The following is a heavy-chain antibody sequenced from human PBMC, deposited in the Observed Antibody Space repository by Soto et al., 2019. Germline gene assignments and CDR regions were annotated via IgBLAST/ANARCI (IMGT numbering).Heavy chain of an antibody. D-gene: IGHD3-22*01. Sequence: GASVKVSCKASGFTFTSSAVQWVRQARGQRLEWIGWIVVGSGNTNYAQKFQERVTITRDMSTSTAYMELSSLRSEDTAVYYCAAVTEYYYDSSGYPPLDYWGQGTLVTVSS. CDR2: IVVGSGNT. V-gene: IGHV1-58*01. CDR1: GFTFTSSA. J-gene: IGHJ4*02. CDR3: AAVTEYYYDSSGYPPLDY.